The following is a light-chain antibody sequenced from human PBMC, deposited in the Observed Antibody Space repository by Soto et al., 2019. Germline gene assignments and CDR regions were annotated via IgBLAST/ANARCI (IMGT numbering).Light chain of an antibody. V-gene: IGKV1-39*01. CDR2: DAS. CDR3: QQTYNTPRM. J-gene: IGKJ1*01. Sequence: DIQMTQSPSSLSAAVGARVTITCRASQTISTFLNWYQQVPGKAPKLLIHDASRLQGGVPSRFSGSGSGTDFTLTIASLHPEDFATYYCQQTYNTPRMFGQGTRVEV. CDR1: QTISTF.